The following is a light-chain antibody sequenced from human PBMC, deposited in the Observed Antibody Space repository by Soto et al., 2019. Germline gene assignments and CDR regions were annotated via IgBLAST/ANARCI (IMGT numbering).Light chain of an antibody. V-gene: IGLV1-44*01. J-gene: IGLJ7*01. CDR3: AAWDERLSGAV. CDR1: SSNIGRNT. Sequence: QSVLTQPPSASGTPGQRVTISCSGSSSNIGRNTVSWYQHLPGTAPKLLIFTDNQRPSGVPDRFSGSKSGTSASLVVSGLQSEDEADYYCAAWDERLSGAVFGGGTQLTVL. CDR2: TDN.